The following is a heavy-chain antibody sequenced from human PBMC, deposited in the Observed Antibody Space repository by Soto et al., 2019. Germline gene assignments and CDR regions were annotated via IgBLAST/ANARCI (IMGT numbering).Heavy chain of an antibody. CDR2: TRGSGAST. CDR3: AKEADGGGYDYFDY. J-gene: IGHJ4*02. CDR1: AFTFSSYA. D-gene: IGHD5-12*01. Sequence: PGGSLRLSCAVSAFTFSSYAMRWVRHAPGKGLEWVSATRGSGASTYYADSVKGRFTIARDKCKNTLCRQMNSLRAEDTAVYYCAKEADGGGYDYFDYWGQGTLVTVSS. V-gene: IGHV3-23*01.